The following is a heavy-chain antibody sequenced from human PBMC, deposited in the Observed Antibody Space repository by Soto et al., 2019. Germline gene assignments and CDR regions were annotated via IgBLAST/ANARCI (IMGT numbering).Heavy chain of an antibody. CDR1: GFTFSNAW. CDR3: ATGQWVSARYVDY. D-gene: IGHD1-26*01. V-gene: IGHV3-15*01. J-gene: IGHJ4*02. CDR2: IKSNIDGGTT. Sequence: PGGSLRLSCAASGFTFSNAWMSWVRQAPGEGLEWVGHIKSNIDGGTTEYVAPVKDRFTISRDDSRNTLYLHMNSLETEDTAVYYCATGQWVSARYVDYWGQGALVTISS.